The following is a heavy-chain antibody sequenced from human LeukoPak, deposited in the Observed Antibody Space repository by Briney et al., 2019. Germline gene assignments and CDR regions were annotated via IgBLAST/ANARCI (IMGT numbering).Heavy chain of an antibody. CDR2: ISSSSSTI. CDR1: GFTFTTYS. Sequence: GGSLRLSCEASGFTFTTYSMNWVRQAPGKGLEWVSYISSSSSTIYYADSVKGRFTISRDNAKNSLYLQMNSLRAEDTAVYYCAKDRYYDSSGYHWDYWGQGTLVTVSS. CDR3: AKDRYYDSSGYHWDY. J-gene: IGHJ4*02. V-gene: IGHV3-48*01. D-gene: IGHD3-22*01.